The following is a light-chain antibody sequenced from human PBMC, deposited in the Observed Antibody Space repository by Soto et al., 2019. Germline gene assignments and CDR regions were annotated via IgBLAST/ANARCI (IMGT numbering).Light chain of an antibody. Sequence: QSALTQPPSASGSPGQSVTISCTGTSSDVGGYNYVSWYQQYPGKAPKLMIYEVTKRPSGVPDRFSGSKSDNTASLTVSGLQAEDEADYYCSSYAGSNNFPYVFGTGTKLTVL. V-gene: IGLV2-8*01. CDR2: EVT. CDR3: SSYAGSNNFPYV. CDR1: SSDVGGYNY. J-gene: IGLJ1*01.